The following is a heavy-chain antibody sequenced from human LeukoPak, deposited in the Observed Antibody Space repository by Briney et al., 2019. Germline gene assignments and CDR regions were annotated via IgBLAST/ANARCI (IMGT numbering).Heavy chain of an antibody. CDR3: ARDPPRIGGYFDY. CDR2: ISSSTSII. V-gene: IGHV3-48*01. D-gene: IGHD1-26*01. J-gene: IGHJ4*02. Sequence: GGSLRLSCAASGFTFSSTPMSWVRQAPGKGLEWISYISSSTSIIYYADSVKGRFTISRDNAKNSLYLQMISLRADDTAVYYCARDPPRIGGYFDYWGQGTLVTVSS. CDR1: GFTFSSTP.